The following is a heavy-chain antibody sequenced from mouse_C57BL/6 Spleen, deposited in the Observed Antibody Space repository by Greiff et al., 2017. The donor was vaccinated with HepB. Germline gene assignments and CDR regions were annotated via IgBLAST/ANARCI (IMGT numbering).Heavy chain of an antibody. CDR3: ARYGSSHYFDY. D-gene: IGHD1-1*01. CDR2: INPGSGGT. Sequence: VQLQQSGAELVRPGTSVKVSCKASGYAFTNYLIEWVKQRPGQGLEWIGVINPGSGGTNYNEKFKGKATLTADKSSSTAYMQLSSLTSEDSAVYFCARYGSSHYFDYWGQGTTLTVSS. V-gene: IGHV1-54*01. CDR1: GYAFTNYL. J-gene: IGHJ2*01.